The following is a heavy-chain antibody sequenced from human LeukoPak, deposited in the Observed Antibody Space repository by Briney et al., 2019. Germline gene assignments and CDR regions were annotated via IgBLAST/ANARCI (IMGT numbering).Heavy chain of an antibody. CDR2: INAGNGNT. CDR3: TRSLGYPYYAMDV. Sequence: ASVKVSYKASGYTFTSYAMHWVRPAPGQRLEWMGWINAGNGNTKYSQEFQGRVTTTRDTFANTIYMELSSLRSEDTAVYYCTRSLGYPYYAMDVWGQGTTVTVSS. D-gene: IGHD5-12*01. CDR1: GYTFTSYA. J-gene: IGHJ6*02. V-gene: IGHV1-3*01.